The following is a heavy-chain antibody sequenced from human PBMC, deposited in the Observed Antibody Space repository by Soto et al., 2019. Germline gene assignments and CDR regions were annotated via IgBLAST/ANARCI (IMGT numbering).Heavy chain of an antibody. Sequence: ASVKVSCKASGYTFTSYYMHWVRQAPGQGLEWMGMINTSGGSTSYAQKFQGRVTMTRDTSTSTVYMELSSLRSEDTAVYYCARVHVLDYYYYGMDVWGQGTTVTVSS. CDR2: INTSGGST. V-gene: IGHV1-46*01. CDR1: GYTFTSYY. J-gene: IGHJ6*02. D-gene: IGHD6-13*01. CDR3: ARVHVLDYYYYGMDV.